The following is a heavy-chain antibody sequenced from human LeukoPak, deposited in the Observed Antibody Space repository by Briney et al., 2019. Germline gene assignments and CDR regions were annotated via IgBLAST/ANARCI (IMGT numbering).Heavy chain of an antibody. CDR1: GFIFSRYW. J-gene: IGHJ4*02. CDR3: ARRGYSFALDS. Sequence: GGSLRPSCAVSGFIFSRYWMSWVRQAPGKGLERVANINQDGTEKYDADSMKGRFTISRDNGKNSLYLQMNSLRAEDTAVYYCARRGYSFALDSWGQGTLVTVSS. D-gene: IGHD5-18*01. V-gene: IGHV3-7*01. CDR2: INQDGTEK.